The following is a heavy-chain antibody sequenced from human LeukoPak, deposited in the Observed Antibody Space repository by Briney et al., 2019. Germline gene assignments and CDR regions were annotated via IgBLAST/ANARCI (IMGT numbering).Heavy chain of an antibody. CDR2: ISGSGGST. CDR1: GFTFSSYA. D-gene: IGHD4-17*01. J-gene: IGHJ4*02. V-gene: IGHV3-23*01. CDR3: AIDGPDYGDYTWVFDY. Sequence: PGGSLRLSCAASGFTFSSYAMSWVRQAPGKGLEWVSAISGSGGSTYYADSVKGRFTISRDNSKNTLYLQMNSLRAEDTAVYYCAIDGPDYGDYTWVFDYWGQGTLVTVSS.